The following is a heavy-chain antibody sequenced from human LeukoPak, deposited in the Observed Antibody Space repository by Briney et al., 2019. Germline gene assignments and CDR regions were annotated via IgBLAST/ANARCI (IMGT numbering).Heavy chain of an antibody. CDR3: ARRPYYDILTGYSDY. J-gene: IGHJ4*02. CDR2: ICDSGST. V-gene: IGHV4-39*01. Sequence: PSETLSLTCTVSGGSISSSSYYWGWIRQPPGKGLEWIGSICDSGSTYYNPSLKSRVTISVDTSKNQFSLKLSSVTAADTAVYYCARRPYYDILTGYSDYWGQGTLVTVSS. D-gene: IGHD3-9*01. CDR1: GGSISSSSYY.